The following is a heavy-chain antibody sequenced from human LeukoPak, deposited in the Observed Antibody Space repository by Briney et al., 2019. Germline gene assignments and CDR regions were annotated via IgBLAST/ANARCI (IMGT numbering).Heavy chain of an antibody. V-gene: IGHV4-31*03. CDR3: ARLARRWFDP. CDR1: GGSISSGGYY. Sequence: PSQTLSLTCTVSGGSISSGGYYWSWIRQHPGKGLEWIGYIYYSGSTYYNPSLKSRVTISVDTSKNQSSLKLSSVTAADTAVYYCARLARRWFDPWGQGTLVTVSS. J-gene: IGHJ5*02. CDR2: IYYSGST.